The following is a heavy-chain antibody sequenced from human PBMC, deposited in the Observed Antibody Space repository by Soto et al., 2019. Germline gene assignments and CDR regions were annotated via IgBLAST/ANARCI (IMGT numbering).Heavy chain of an antibody. CDR2: TYYRSKWYN. J-gene: IGHJ6*02. CDR1: GDSVSSNSAA. D-gene: IGHD6-13*01. CDR3: AREGWPAAAPEYYGMDV. V-gene: IGHV6-1*01. Sequence: SQTLSLTCAIPGDSVSSNSAAWNWIRQSPSRGLEWLGRTYYRSKWYNDYAVSVKSRITINPDTSKNQFSLQLNSVTPEDTAVYYCAREGWPAAAPEYYGMDVWGQGTTVTVSS.